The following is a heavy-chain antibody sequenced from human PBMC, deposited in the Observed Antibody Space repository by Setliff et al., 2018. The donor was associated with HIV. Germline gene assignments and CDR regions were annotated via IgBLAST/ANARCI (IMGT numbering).Heavy chain of an antibody. CDR3: AKDRAEGVPDAFDI. Sequence: PSETLSLTCSVSGDSSSSHCWSWVRQAPGKGLEWVSGISGSGGSTYYADSVKGRFTISRDNSKNTLYLQMNSLRAEDTAVYYCAKDRAEGVPDAFDIWGQGTMVTVSS. V-gene: IGHV3-23*01. D-gene: IGHD2-2*01. J-gene: IGHJ3*02. CDR1: GDSSSSHC. CDR2: ISGSGGST.